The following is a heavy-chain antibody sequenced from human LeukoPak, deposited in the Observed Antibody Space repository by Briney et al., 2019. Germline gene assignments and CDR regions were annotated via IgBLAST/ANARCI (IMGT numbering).Heavy chain of an antibody. CDR1: GFTVSSNY. V-gene: IGHV3-53*04. CDR3: ARELYYYDSSGNGARDYYYYYGMDV. J-gene: IGHJ6*02. CDR2: IYSGGST. D-gene: IGHD3-22*01. Sequence: PGGSLRLSCAASGFTVSSNYMSWVRQAPGKGLEWVSVIYSGGSTYYADSVKGRFTISRHNSKNTLYLQMNSLRAEDTAVYYCARELYYYDSSGNGARDYYYYYGMDVWGQGTTVTVSS.